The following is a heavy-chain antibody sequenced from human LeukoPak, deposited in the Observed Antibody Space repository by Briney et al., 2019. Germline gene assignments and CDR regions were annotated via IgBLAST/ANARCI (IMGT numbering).Heavy chain of an antibody. V-gene: IGHV5-51*01. CDR2: IYPGDSDT. CDR1: GYSFTSYW. D-gene: IGHD4-11*01. CDR3: ARCGEGYSNYAPFDY. J-gene: IGHJ4*02. Sequence: PEESLKISCKGSGYSFTSYWIGWVRQMPGKGLEWMGIIYPGDSDTRYSPSFQGQVTISADKSITTAYLQWSSLKASDTAMYYCARCGEGYSNYAPFDYWGQGTLVTVSS.